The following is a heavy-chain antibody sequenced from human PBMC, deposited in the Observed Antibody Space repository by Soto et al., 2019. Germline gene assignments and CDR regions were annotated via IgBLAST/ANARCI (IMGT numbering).Heavy chain of an antibody. Sequence: QVHLQESGPGLVKPSGPLSLTCGVSGASVSSSHWWTWVRQPPGKGLEWIGEIYHVGFTSYNPSLSSRVIMSMDQSRNQFSLKMRSVTAADTAVYYCARVRPPTSTIPAAVLYYFDYWGQGSLVTVSS. CDR3: ARVRPPTSTIPAAVLYYFDY. CDR2: IYHVGFT. V-gene: IGHV4-4*02. D-gene: IGHD2-2*01. J-gene: IGHJ4*02. CDR1: GASVSSSHW.